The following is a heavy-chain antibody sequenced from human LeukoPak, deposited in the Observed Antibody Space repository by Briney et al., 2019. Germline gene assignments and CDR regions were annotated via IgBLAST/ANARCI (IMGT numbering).Heavy chain of an antibody. J-gene: IGHJ5*02. V-gene: IGHV3-23*01. CDR3: AKDLVYYGSGSLDP. D-gene: IGHD3-10*01. CDR2: ISGSGGST. Sequence: GGSLRLSCAASGFTFSSYAMSWVRQAPGKGLEWVSAISGSGGSTYYADSVKGRFTISRDNSKNTLYLQMNSLRAEDTAVYYCAKDLVYYGSGSLDPWGQGTLLTVSS. CDR1: GFTFSSYA.